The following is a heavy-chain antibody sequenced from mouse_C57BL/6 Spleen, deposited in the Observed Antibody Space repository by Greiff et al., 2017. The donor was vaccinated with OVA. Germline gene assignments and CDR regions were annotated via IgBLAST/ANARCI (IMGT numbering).Heavy chain of an antibody. CDR1: GYAFSSSW. D-gene: IGHD1-1*01. V-gene: IGHV1-82*01. CDR2: IYPGDGDT. J-gene: IGHJ4*01. Sequence: QVQLKESGPELVKPGASVKISCKASGYAFSSSWMNWVKQRPGKGLEWIGRIYPGDGDTNYNGKFKGKATLTADKSSSTAYMQLSSLTSEDSAVYFCARNLLLRDYAMDYWGQGTSVTVSS. CDR3: ARNLLLRDYAMDY.